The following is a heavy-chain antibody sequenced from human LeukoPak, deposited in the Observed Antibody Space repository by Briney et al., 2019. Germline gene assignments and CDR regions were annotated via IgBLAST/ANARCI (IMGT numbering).Heavy chain of an antibody. J-gene: IGHJ4*02. CDR3: ATYTMVRGVLDY. CDR1: GFTFSSYG. V-gene: IGHV3-23*01. D-gene: IGHD3-10*01. Sequence: EGSLRLSCAASGFTFSSYGMSWVRQAPGKGLEWVSAISGSGGSTYYADSVKGRFTISRDNSKNTLYLQMNSLRAEDTAVYYCATYTMVRGVLDYWGQGTLVTVSS. CDR2: ISGSGGST.